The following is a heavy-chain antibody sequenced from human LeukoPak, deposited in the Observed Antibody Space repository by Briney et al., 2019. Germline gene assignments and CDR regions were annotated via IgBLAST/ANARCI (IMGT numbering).Heavy chain of an antibody. D-gene: IGHD3-10*01. CDR1: GFTFSSYA. J-gene: IGHJ4*02. CDR3: AKDAVYYYGSGSYYFDY. Sequence: GGSLRLSCAASGFTFSSYAMSWVRQAPGKGLEWVSAISGSGGSTYYADSVKGRFTTSRDNSKNTLYLQMNSLRAEDTAVYYCAKDAVYYYGSGSYYFDYWGQGTLVTVSS. CDR2: ISGSGGST. V-gene: IGHV3-23*01.